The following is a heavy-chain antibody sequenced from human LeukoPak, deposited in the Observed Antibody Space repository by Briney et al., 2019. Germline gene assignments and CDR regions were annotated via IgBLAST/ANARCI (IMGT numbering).Heavy chain of an antibody. J-gene: IGHJ6*03. CDR3: ARGPRGSYYLSYYYYYMDV. CDR1: GGSFSGYY. Sequence: SETLSLTCAVYGGSFSGYYWSWIRQPPGKGLEWIGEINHSGSTNYNPSLKSRVTISVDTSKNQFSLKLSSVIAADTAVYYCARGPRGSYYLSYYYYYMDVWGKGTTVTVSS. D-gene: IGHD1-26*01. CDR2: INHSGST. V-gene: IGHV4-34*01.